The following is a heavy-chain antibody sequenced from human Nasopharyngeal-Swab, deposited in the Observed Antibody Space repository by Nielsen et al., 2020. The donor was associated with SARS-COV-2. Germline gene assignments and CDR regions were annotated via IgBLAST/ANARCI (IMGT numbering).Heavy chain of an antibody. J-gene: IGHJ5*02. CDR2: IKQDGSAM. Sequence: GGSLRLSCAASAFTFSSYWMNWVRQAPGKGLEWVANIKQDGSAMHYVDSVKGRFTISRDNAKNSLYLQMNSLRAEDTAVYFCAREGRDGAVSSWGQGTLVTVSS. D-gene: IGHD5-24*01. CDR1: AFTFSSYW. CDR3: AREGRDGAVSS. V-gene: IGHV3-7*05.